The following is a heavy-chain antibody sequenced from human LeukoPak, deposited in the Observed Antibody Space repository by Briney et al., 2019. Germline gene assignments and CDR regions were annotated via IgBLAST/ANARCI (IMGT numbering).Heavy chain of an antibody. CDR2: MFYGGST. D-gene: IGHD4-11*01. V-gene: IGHV4-59*11. CDR3: ARRTTTAAYNWFDP. CDR1: GGSISSHY. J-gene: IGHJ5*02. Sequence: SETLSLTCTVSGGSISSHYWSWIRQPPGKGLGWIGYMFYGGSTTYNSSLKSRVTMSVDSSKNQFSLKLRSVTAADTAVYYCARRTTTAAYNWFDPWGQGTLVTVSS.